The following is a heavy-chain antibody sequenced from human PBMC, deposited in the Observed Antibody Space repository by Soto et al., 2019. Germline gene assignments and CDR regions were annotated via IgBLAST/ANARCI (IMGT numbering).Heavy chain of an antibody. D-gene: IGHD2-8*01. Sequence: EVQLVESGGGLVKPGGSLRLSCAASGFTFSNAWMNWVRQAPGKGLEWDGRIKSKTDGGTTDYAAPVKGRFTISRDDSKNTLYLKMNSLKTEDTAVYYCTTGRYCTNGVCSIWGAWGQGTLVTVSS. CDR2: IKSKTDGGTT. CDR1: GFTFSNAW. CDR3: TTGRYCTNGVCSIWGA. J-gene: IGHJ5*02. V-gene: IGHV3-15*07.